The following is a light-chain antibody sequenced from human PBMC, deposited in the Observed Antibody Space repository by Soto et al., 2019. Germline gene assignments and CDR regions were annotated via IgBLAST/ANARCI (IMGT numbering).Light chain of an antibody. CDR1: QSVGSK. CDR3: QQYNNWPPLT. Sequence: EVVMTQSPATLSVSPGERATLSCRASQSVGSKLAWYQQKPGQAHRLLIFDAFTRATGIPARFSGSGSGTEFTLFISSLQSEDFAVYYCQQYNNWPPLTFGGGTKVEI. V-gene: IGKV3-15*01. J-gene: IGKJ4*01. CDR2: DAF.